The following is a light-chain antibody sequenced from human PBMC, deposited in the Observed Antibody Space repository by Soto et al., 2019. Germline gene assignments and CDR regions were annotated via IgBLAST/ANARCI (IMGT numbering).Light chain of an antibody. J-gene: IGKJ1*01. CDR2: GGS. CDR1: QIVGSRW. Sequence: EIVLTQSPGTVSLSPGERATLSCRASQIVGSRWLAWYQQKPGQAPRVLIYGGSNRATGIPDRFSGSGAGTDFTLTISRLEPEDFAVYYCQQYYSSLTFGQGTKVEMK. CDR3: QQYYSSLT. V-gene: IGKV3-20*01.